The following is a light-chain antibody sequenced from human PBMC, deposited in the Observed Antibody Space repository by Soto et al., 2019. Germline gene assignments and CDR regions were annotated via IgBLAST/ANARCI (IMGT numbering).Light chain of an antibody. CDR3: QQYGSSPPWT. J-gene: IGKJ1*01. CDR1: QSVSSSY. Sequence: EIVLTQSPGTLSLSPGERAALSFGSIQSVSSSYLAWYQQKPGQAPRLLIYGASSRATGIPDRFSGSGSGTDFTLTISRLEPEDFAVYYCQQYGSSPPWTFGQGTKVDI. V-gene: IGKV3-20*01. CDR2: GAS.